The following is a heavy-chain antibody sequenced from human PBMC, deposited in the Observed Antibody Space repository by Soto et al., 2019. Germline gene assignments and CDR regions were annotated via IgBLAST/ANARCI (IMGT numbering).Heavy chain of an antibody. CDR3: AKAFGWLVLDYYYGMDV. J-gene: IGHJ6*02. Sequence: GGSLRLSCAASGFTFSSYAMSWVRQAPGKGLEWVSAISGSGGSTYYADSVKGRFTISRDNSKNTLYLQMNSLRAEDTAVYYCAKAFGWLVLDYYYGMDVWGQGTTVTVSS. CDR2: ISGSGGST. D-gene: IGHD6-19*01. V-gene: IGHV3-23*01. CDR1: GFTFSSYA.